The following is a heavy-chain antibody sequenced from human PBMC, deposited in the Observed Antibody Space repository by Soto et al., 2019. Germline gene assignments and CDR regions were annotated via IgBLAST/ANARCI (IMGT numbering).Heavy chain of an antibody. CDR1: GFTFSSYG. J-gene: IGHJ4*02. Sequence: PGGSLRLTXAASGFTFSSYGMHWVRQAPGKELEWVAVIWYDGSNKYYADSVKGRFTISRDNSKNTLYLQMNSLRAEDTAVYYCARSRPIAAAGTPDYWGQGTLVTVSS. CDR2: IWYDGSNK. CDR3: ARSRPIAAAGTPDY. D-gene: IGHD6-13*01. V-gene: IGHV3-33*01.